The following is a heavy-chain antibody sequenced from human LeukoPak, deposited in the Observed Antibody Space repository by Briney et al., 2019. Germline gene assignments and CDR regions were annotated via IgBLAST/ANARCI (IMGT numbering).Heavy chain of an antibody. CDR3: AKAQRYYYDSSCLDY. J-gene: IGHJ4*02. D-gene: IGHD3-22*01. CDR1: GFTFSSYG. V-gene: IGHV3-30*02. Sequence: PGGSLRLSCAASGFTFSSYGMHWVRQAPGKGLEWVAFIRYDGSNKYYADSVKGRFTISRDNSKNTLYLQMNSLRAEDTAVYYCAKAQRYYYDSSCLDYWGQGTLVTVSS. CDR2: IRYDGSNK.